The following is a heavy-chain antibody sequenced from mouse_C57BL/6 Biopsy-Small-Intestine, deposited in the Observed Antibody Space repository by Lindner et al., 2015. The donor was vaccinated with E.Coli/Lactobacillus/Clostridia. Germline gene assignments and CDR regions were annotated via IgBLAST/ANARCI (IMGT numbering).Heavy chain of an antibody. CDR1: GYTFTDYT. D-gene: IGHD2-1*01. Sequence: VQLQESGAELVKPGASVKLSRKASGYTFTDYTIHWVKQRSGQGLEWIGWFYPGSGSIKYNEKFKDKATLTADKSSSTVYMELSRLTSEDSAVYFCARHEEGLYYGNFWFAYWGQGTLVTVSA. CDR2: FYPGSGSI. V-gene: IGHV1-62-2*01. CDR3: ARHEEGLYYGNFWFAY. J-gene: IGHJ3*01.